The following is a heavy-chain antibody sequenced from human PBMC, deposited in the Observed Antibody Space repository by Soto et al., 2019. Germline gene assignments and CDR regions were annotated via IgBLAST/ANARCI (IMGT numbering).Heavy chain of an antibody. CDR2: IYSGGST. CDR1: GFTVSSNY. CDR3: ARAAYNWNDVGVEYYGMDV. J-gene: IGHJ6*02. Sequence: GGSLRLSCAASGFTVSSNYMSWVRQAPGKGLEWVSVIYSGGSTYYADSVKGRFTISRDNSKNTLYLQMNSLRAEDTAVYYCARAAYNWNDVGVEYYGMDVWGQGTTVTVSS. V-gene: IGHV3-53*01. D-gene: IGHD1-20*01.